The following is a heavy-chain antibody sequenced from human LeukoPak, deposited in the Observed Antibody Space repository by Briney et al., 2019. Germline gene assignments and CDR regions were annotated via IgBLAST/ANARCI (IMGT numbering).Heavy chain of an antibody. J-gene: IGHJ4*02. CDR1: GGSISSGGYY. CDR3: ARGGGTGGSGFGY. CDR2: IYYSGSS. V-gene: IGHV4-31*03. Sequence: SQTLSLTCTVSGGSISSGGYYWSWIRQHPGKGLEWIGYIYYSGSSYYNPSLKSRVNTSVDTSKNQFSLKLSSVTAADTAVHYCARGGGTGGSGFGYWGQGTLVTVSS. D-gene: IGHD2-15*01.